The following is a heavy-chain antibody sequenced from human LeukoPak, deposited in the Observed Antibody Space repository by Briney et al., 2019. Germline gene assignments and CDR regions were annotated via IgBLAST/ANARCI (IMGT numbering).Heavy chain of an antibody. Sequence: ASVKVSCKASGYTFTSYYMHWVRQAPGQGLEWMGIINPSGGSTNYAQKFQGRVTMTGDTSTSTVYMDLSSLTSEDTAVYYCARGTTVTRYWYFDLWGRGTLVTVSS. CDR2: INPSGGST. CDR3: ARGTTVTRYWYFDL. V-gene: IGHV1-46*01. J-gene: IGHJ2*01. CDR1: GYTFTSYY. D-gene: IGHD4-17*01.